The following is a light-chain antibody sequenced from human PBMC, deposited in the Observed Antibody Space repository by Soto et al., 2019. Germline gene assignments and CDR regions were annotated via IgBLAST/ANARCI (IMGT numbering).Light chain of an antibody. Sequence: EIVMTQSPATLSVSPGERVTLSCRASHRVRSYLAWYQQKPGQAPRILIYGASTRATDIPARFSGSGSGTDFTLTISSLQSEDFAVYYCQQYNNWPLTFGGGTKVEIK. CDR1: HRVRSY. CDR3: QQYNNWPLT. J-gene: IGKJ4*01. V-gene: IGKV3D-15*01. CDR2: GAS.